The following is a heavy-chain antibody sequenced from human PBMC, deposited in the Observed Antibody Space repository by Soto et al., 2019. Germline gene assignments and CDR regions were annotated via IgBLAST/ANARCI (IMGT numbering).Heavy chain of an antibody. CDR1: GRSISSVGYY. CDR3: ARPNDYWNGYGPFDY. J-gene: IGHJ4*02. CDR2: ISYTGST. V-gene: IGHV4-31*11. D-gene: IGHD3-3*01. Sequence: QVQLQASGPGLVKPSQTLSLTCAVSGRSISSVGYYWSWVRQHPGKGLEGIGSISYTGSTYYNPSLENRLSISPDTSGNRFSLRLNSVTAADTAIYYCARPNDYWNGYGPFDYWGQGSLVSVSS.